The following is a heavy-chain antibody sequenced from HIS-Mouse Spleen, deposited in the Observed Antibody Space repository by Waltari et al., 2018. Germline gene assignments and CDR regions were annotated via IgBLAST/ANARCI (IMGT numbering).Heavy chain of an antibody. CDR1: GFTFDDYA. Sequence: EVQLVESGGGLVQPGRSLRLCCAASGFTFDDYAMHLFRQALGQGLEWVSGIGWNSGSIGYADSVKGRFTISRDNAKNSLYLQMNSLRAEDTALYYCAKDMKTMVRPRDYYYYGMDVWGQGTTVTVSS. J-gene: IGHJ6*02. V-gene: IGHV3-9*01. CDR3: AKDMKTMVRPRDYYYYGMDV. D-gene: IGHD3-10*01. CDR2: IGWNSGSI.